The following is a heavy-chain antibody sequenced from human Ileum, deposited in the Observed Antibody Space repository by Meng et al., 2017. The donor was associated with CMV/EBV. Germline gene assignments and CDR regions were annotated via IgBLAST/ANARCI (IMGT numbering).Heavy chain of an antibody. J-gene: IGHJ4*02. CDR3: GRAGARGVPVDM. V-gene: IGHV4-4*07. CDR2: LRTSGTT. Sequence: QLNLREPCAVLDKPSETRRLICIVSGDSISCDHWTWIRKPAGKGLEWIGRLRTSGTTDHNPSLQSRVTLSIDTSKNQFSLKLNSVTAADTAVYYCGRAGARGVPVDMWGQGTLVTVSS. D-gene: IGHD3-10*01. CDR1: GDSISCDH.